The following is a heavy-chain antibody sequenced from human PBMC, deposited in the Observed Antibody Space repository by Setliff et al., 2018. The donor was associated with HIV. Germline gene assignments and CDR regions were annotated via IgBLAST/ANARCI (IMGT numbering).Heavy chain of an antibody. CDR1: GGSLSDDY. V-gene: IGHV4-34*01. D-gene: IGHD6-13*01. J-gene: IGHJ6*03. Sequence: PSETLSLTCAVYGGSLSDDYWSWIRQPPGKGLEWIGEINHRGLSNFNPSLKSRVSISVDTPRNQFSLKLTSVTAADTAVYYCARASREGGSSYYYYYYYMDVWGKGTTVTVSS. CDR2: INHRGLS. CDR3: ARASREGGSSYYYYYYYMDV.